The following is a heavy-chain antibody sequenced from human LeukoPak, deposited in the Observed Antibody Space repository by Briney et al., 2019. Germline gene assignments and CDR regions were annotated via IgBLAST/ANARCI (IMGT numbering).Heavy chain of an antibody. D-gene: IGHD3-10*01. CDR1: GGSISGYY. J-gene: IGHJ4*02. CDR2: IYYSGST. Sequence: KPSETLSLTCTVSGGSISGYYWNWIRQPPGKGPEWIGYIYYSGSTNYNPSLKSRVTISLDTSKNQFSLKLSSVTAADTAVYYCARQTGYGLVSFDFWGQGTLVTVSS. V-gene: IGHV4-59*08. CDR3: ARQTGYGLVSFDF.